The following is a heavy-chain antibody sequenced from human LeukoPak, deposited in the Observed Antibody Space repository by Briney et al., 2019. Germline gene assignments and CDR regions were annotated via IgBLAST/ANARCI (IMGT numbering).Heavy chain of an antibody. J-gene: IGHJ5*02. CDR3: ARGRGGPTPGNWFDL. V-gene: IGHV1-18*01. CDR1: GYTFTSYG. D-gene: IGHD3-10*01. CDR2: ISAYNGNT. Sequence: GASVKVSCKASGYTFTSYGISWVRQAPGQGLEWMGWISAYNGNTNYAQKLQGRVTMTTDTSTSTAYMELRSLRSDDTAVYYCARGRGGPTPGNWFDLWGQGTLVTVSS.